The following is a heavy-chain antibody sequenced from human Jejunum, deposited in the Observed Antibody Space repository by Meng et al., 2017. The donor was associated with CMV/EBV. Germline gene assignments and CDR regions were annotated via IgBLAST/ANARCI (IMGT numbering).Heavy chain of an antibody. D-gene: IGHD2-15*01. CDR2: MNPKNGKT. V-gene: IGHV1-8*01. Sequence: NWAGQAPGQGLEWMGWMNPKNGKTGYAQKCQGRFTMTWNTSISTAYMELSSLRSEDTAIYYCASHQQFCSGGSCYSLGYYYGMDVWGQGTTVTVSS. CDR3: ASHQQFCSGGSCYSLGYYYGMDV. J-gene: IGHJ6*02.